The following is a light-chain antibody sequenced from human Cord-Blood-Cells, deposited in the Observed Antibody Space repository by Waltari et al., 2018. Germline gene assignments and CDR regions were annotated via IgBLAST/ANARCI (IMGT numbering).Light chain of an antibody. J-gene: IGLJ2*01. V-gene: IGLV3-21*03. CDR3: QVWDSSSDHPGVV. CDR1: NSGRTS. CDR2: DDS. Sequence: SYVLTHPPSVSVAPGTTASITSRGNNSGRTSVPGYQQKPGQAPMLVVYDDSDRPSGIPERFSGSNSGNTATLTISRVEAGDEADYYCQVWDSSSDHPGVVFGGGTKLTVL.